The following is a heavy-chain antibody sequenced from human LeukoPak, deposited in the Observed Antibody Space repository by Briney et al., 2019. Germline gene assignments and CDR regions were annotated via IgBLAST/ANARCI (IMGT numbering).Heavy chain of an antibody. J-gene: IGHJ3*02. CDR1: GYTFTGYY. V-gene: IGHV1-2*02. D-gene: IGHD3-22*01. CDR2: INPNSGGT. Sequence: ASVKVSCKASGYTFTGYYMHWVRQAPGQGLEWMGWINPNSGGTNYAQKFQGRVTMTRDTSISTAYMELSRLRSDDTAVYYCAKLGGTYYYHSNPFDIWGQGTMVTVS. CDR3: AKLGGTYYYHSNPFDI.